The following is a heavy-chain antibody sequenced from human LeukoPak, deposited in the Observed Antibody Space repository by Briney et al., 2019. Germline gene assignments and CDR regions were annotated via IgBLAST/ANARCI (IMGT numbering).Heavy chain of an antibody. D-gene: IGHD6-13*01. Sequence: EASVKVSCLAPGYTFPSDGISWVRQAPGQGLEWMGGISAYNGNTNYAQKLQGRVTMTTDTSTSTAYMELRSLRSDDTAVYYCARRIAAAGGDYWGQGTLVTVSS. CDR2: ISAYNGNT. V-gene: IGHV1-18*01. J-gene: IGHJ4*02. CDR1: GYTFPSDG. CDR3: ARRIAAAGGDY.